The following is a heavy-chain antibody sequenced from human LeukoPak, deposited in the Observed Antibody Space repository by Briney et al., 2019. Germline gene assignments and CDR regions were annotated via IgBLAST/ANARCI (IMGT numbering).Heavy chain of an antibody. D-gene: IGHD1-14*01. CDR1: GFTFSSHL. Sequence: GGSLRLSCAASGFTFSSHLMHWVRQAQGTGLVWVSSVKSDGTATNYAASVKGRFTIYRDNAKNTLYLQMNSLRVEDTAVYYCVRKFATGDWGQGTLVTVSS. V-gene: IGHV3-74*01. CDR2: VKSDGTAT. CDR3: VRKFATGD. J-gene: IGHJ4*02.